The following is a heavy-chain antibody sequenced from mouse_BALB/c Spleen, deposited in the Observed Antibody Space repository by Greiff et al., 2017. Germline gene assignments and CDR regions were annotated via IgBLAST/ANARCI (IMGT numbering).Heavy chain of an antibody. CDR2: IRNKANGYTT. J-gene: IGHJ4*01. D-gene: IGHD2-10*01. V-gene: IGHV7-3*02. CDR3: ARAYYGNAMDY. CDR1: GFTFTDYY. Sequence: EVQRVESGGGLVQPGGSLRLSCATSGFTFTDYYMSWVRQPPGKALEWLGFIRNKANGYTTEYSASVKGRFTISRDNSQSILYLQMNTLRAEDSATYYCARAYYGNAMDYWGQGTSVTVSS.